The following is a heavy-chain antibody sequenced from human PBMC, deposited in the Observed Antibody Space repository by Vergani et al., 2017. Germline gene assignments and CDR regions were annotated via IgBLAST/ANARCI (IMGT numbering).Heavy chain of an antibody. Sequence: QVQLVQSGAEVKKPGSSVKVSCKASGGTFSSYAISWVRQAPGQGLEWMGRIIPMFDITNHAQKFQGRVTLTADKSTNTAYMELSSLRYEDTAVYYCARDCHRSGSNSQLCNWGQGTLVTVSS. J-gene: IGHJ4*02. CDR2: IIPMFDIT. CDR3: ARDCHRSGSNSQLCN. V-gene: IGHV1-69*04. CDR1: GGTFSSYA. D-gene: IGHD2-15*01.